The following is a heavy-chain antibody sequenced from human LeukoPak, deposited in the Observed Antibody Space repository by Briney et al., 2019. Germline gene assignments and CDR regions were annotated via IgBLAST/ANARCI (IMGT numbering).Heavy chain of an antibody. V-gene: IGHV3-23*01. CDR1: GFTFSTYG. D-gene: IGHD3-3*01. CDR2: ISGSGGST. J-gene: IGHJ3*02. Sequence: GGTLRLSCAASGFTFSTYGMSLVRQAPGKGLEWVSAISGSGGSTYYADSVKGRSTISRDNSKNTLYLQMNSLRAEDTAIYYCARQDYDFWTGYLAFDIWGQGTMVTVSS. CDR3: ARQDYDFWTGYLAFDI.